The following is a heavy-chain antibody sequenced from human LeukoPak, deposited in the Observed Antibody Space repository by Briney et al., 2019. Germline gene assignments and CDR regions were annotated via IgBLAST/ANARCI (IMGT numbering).Heavy chain of an antibody. CDR2: IYPGDSDT. CDR3: ARRPGGSGSYYDAFDI. Sequence: GESLKISCKGSGYSFTTYWIGWVRQMPGKGLEWMGIIYPGDSDTRYSPSFQGQVTISADKSISTAYLQWSSLKAADTAMYYCARRPGGSGSYYDAFDIWGQGTMVTVSS. D-gene: IGHD3-10*01. J-gene: IGHJ3*02. CDR1: GYSFTTYW. V-gene: IGHV5-51*01.